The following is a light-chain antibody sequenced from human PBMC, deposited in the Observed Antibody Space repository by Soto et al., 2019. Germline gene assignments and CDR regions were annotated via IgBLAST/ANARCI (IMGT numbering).Light chain of an antibody. CDR2: WAT. CDR3: QQYYITPLT. CDR1: QSVLYSTNNKNY. V-gene: IGKV4-1*01. Sequence: DIVMTQSPDSLSVSLGERATINCKSSQSVLYSTNNKNYLAWYQQKPGQPPKLLIYWATTRESVVPDRFSGSGSGTDFTLTISSLQAEDVAVYYCQQYYITPLTFGGGTKVEI. J-gene: IGKJ4*01.